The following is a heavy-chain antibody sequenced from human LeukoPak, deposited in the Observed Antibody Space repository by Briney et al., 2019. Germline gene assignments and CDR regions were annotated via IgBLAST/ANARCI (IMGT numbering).Heavy chain of an antibody. CDR3: ARWDIRGTAHQLDY. J-gene: IGHJ4*02. Sequence: GGSLRLSCAASGFTFSSYAMSWVRQAPGKGLEWVSAISGSGGSTYYADSVKGRFTISRDNAKNSMYLQMNSLRAEDTAVYYCARWDIRGTAHQLDYWGQGTLVTVSS. D-gene: IGHD1-7*01. CDR1: GFTFSSYA. V-gene: IGHV3-23*01. CDR2: ISGSGGST.